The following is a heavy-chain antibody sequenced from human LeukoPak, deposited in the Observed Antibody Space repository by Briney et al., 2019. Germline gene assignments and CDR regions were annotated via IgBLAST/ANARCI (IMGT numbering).Heavy chain of an antibody. CDR1: GGSINNYY. CDR3: AREAVAGGSGSNYYYYGADV. V-gene: IGHV4-59*01. D-gene: IGHD3-10*01. J-gene: IGHJ6*02. Sequence: PSETLSLTCTVSGGSINNYYWSWIRHPPGKGLEWIGYIYYSGSTNYNPSLKSRVTISVDTSKNQFSLKLTSVTAADTAVYYCAREAVAGGSGSNYYYYGADVWGQGTTVTVSS. CDR2: IYYSGST.